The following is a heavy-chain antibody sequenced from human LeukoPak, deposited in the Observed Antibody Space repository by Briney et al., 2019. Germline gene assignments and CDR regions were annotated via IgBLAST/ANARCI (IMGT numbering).Heavy chain of an antibody. CDR3: ARDYYDSSGFPSYYFDY. V-gene: IGHV3-33*01. CDR1: RFTFTSYA. Sequence: GGSLRLSCAASRFTFTSYAMHWVRQAPGKGLEWVALIWYDGSHKYYADSVNGRFTISRVNSKNTLYLQINSLRVEDTAVYYCARDYYDSSGFPSYYFDYWGQGTLVTVSS. CDR2: IWYDGSHK. J-gene: IGHJ4*02. D-gene: IGHD3-22*01.